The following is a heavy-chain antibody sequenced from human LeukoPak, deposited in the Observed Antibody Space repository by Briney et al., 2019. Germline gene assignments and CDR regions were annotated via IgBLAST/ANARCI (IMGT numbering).Heavy chain of an antibody. CDR2: IYYSGNT. Sequence: SETLSLTCIVSGGSISSSNYYWGWIRQPPGKGLEWIGSIYYSGNTYYNPSLKSRVTMSADTSKNQFSLRLTSVTAADTAVYFCVRVSSGSYHYYYMDFWGKGTTVTVSS. CDR1: GGSISSSNYY. D-gene: IGHD3-22*01. J-gene: IGHJ6*03. CDR3: VRVSSGSYHYYYMDF. V-gene: IGHV4-39*07.